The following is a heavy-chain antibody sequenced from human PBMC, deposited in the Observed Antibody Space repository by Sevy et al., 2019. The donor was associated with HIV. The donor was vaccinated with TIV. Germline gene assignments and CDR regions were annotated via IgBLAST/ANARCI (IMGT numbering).Heavy chain of an antibody. D-gene: IGHD5-18*01. V-gene: IGHV1-69*06. CDR2: IIPIFGTA. CDR1: GGTFSSYA. CDR3: ASKERGYSPTDAFDI. J-gene: IGHJ3*02. Sequence: ASVKVSCKASGGTFSSYAISWVRQAPGQGLEWMGGIIPIFGTANYAQKFQGRVTITADKSTSTAYMELSSLGSEDTAVYYCASKERGYSPTDAFDIWGQGTMVTVSS.